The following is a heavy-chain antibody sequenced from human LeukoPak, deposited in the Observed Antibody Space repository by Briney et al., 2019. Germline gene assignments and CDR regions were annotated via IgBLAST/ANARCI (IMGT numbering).Heavy chain of an antibody. CDR1: GYTFTSYG. D-gene: IGHD2-21*02. CDR2: ISAYNGNT. J-gene: IGHJ3*02. CDR3: ARPRDPPYCGGDCYVDAFDI. Sequence: ASVKVSCKASGYTFTSYGISWVRQAPGQGLEWMGWISAYNGNTNYAQKLQGRVTMTTDTSTSTAYMELRSLRSDDTAVYYCARPRDPPYCGGDCYVDAFDIWGQGTMVTASS. V-gene: IGHV1-18*01.